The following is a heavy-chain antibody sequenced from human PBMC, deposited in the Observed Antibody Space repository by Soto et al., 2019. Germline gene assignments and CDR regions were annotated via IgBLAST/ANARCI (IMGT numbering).Heavy chain of an antibody. D-gene: IGHD3-22*01. CDR1: GFTFSSYW. V-gene: IGHV3-74*01. CDR2: INSDGSRT. J-gene: IGHJ4*02. CDR3: ARGDGDYYDGNGYLDRH. Sequence: GGSLRLSCAASGFTFSSYWMHWVRQAPGKGLVWVSRINSDGSRTSYADSAKGRFTISRDNAKNTVYLQMNSLRAEDTAVYYCARGDGDYYDGNGYLDRHWGQGTLVTVSS.